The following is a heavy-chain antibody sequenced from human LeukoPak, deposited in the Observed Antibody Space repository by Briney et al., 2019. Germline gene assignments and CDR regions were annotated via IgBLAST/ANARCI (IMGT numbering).Heavy chain of an antibody. Sequence: GGSLRLSCVASGFTFSDYWIHWVRQAPGKGLVWVSRISSDGDTTNYADSVKGRFTISRDNAKNTPYLQMNSLRVEDTAVYYCARDRGPRTGFMVREAYDYWGQGTLVTVSS. CDR2: ISSDGDTT. J-gene: IGHJ4*02. CDR1: GFTFSDYW. V-gene: IGHV3-74*01. D-gene: IGHD3-10*01. CDR3: ARDRGPRTGFMVREAYDY.